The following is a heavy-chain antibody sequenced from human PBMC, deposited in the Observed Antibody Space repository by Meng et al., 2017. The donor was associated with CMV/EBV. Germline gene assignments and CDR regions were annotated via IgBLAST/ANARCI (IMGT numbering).Heavy chain of an antibody. D-gene: IGHD3-3*01. Sequence: FTFSSYSMNWVRQAPGKGLEWVSSISSSSSYIYYAASVKGRFTISRDNAKNSLYLQMNSLRAEDTAVYYCARDLPLEWLIYWYFDLWGRGTLVTVSS. V-gene: IGHV3-21*01. CDR3: ARDLPLEWLIYWYFDL. CDR1: FTFSSYS. J-gene: IGHJ2*01. CDR2: ISSSSSYI.